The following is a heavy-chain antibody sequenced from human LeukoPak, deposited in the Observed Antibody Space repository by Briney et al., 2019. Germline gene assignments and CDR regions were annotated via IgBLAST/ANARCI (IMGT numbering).Heavy chain of an antibody. Sequence: PGGSLRLSCAASGFTFSIYWIHWVRQAPGKGLEWVSSISSSSSYIYYADSVKGRFTISRDNAKNSLYLQMNSLRAEDTAVYYCARDLAAASYWGQGTLVTVSS. J-gene: IGHJ4*02. CDR2: ISSSSSYI. D-gene: IGHD6-13*01. CDR3: ARDLAAASY. CDR1: GFTFSIYW. V-gene: IGHV3-21*01.